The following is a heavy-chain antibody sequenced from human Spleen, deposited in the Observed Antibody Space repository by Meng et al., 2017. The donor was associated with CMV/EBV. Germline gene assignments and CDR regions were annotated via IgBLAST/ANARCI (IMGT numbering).Heavy chain of an antibody. CDR2: IIPILGIA. V-gene: IGHV1-69*04. J-gene: IGHJ5*02. CDR1: GYTFTSYD. D-gene: IGHD2-15*01. CDR3: ARSHCSGGSCYYVTPFDP. Sequence: SVKVSCKASGYTFTSYDINWVRQAPGQGLEWMGRIIPILGIANYAQKFQGRVTITADKSTSTAYMELSSLRSEDTAVYYCARSHCSGGSCYYVTPFDPWGQGTLVTVSS.